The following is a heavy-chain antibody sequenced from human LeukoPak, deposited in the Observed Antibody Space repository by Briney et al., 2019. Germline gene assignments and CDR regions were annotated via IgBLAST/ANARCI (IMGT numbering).Heavy chain of an antibody. CDR1: GYTFTGYY. CDR3: ANDLVGADAFDI. Sequence: EASVKVSCKASGYTFTGYYMHWVRQAPGQGLEWMGWINPNSGGTNYAQKFQGRVTMTRDTSISTAYMELSRLRSDDTAVYYCANDLVGADAFDIWGQGTMVTVSS. V-gene: IGHV1-2*02. J-gene: IGHJ3*02. CDR2: INPNSGGT. D-gene: IGHD1-26*01.